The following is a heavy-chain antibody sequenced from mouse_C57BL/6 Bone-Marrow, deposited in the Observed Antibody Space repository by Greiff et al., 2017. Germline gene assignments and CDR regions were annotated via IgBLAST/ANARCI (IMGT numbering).Heavy chain of an antibody. D-gene: IGHD2-4*01. CDR3: ASSGYDYDWFAY. V-gene: IGHV1-34*01. Sequence: VQLQQSGPELVKPGASVKMSCKASGYTFTDYYMHWVKQSPGKSLEWIGYIYPNNGGNGYNQKFKGKATLTVDKSSSTSYLELRSLTSEDSAVYCCASSGYDYDWFAYWGQGTLVTVSA. CDR2: IYPNNGGN. J-gene: IGHJ3*01. CDR1: GYTFTDYY.